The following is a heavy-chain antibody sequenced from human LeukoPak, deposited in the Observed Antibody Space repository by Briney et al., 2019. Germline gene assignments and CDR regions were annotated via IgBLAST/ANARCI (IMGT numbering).Heavy chain of an antibody. V-gene: IGHV4-39*01. CDR2: IYYSGST. CDR1: GGSISSSSYY. D-gene: IGHD4-23*01. J-gene: IGHJ3*02. Sequence: SETLSLTCTVSGGSISSSSYYWGWIRQPPGKGLEWIGSIYYSGSTYYNPSLKSRVTISVDTSKNQFSLKLSSVTAADTAVYYCARLSILPVGAFDIWGQGTMVTVSS. CDR3: ARLSILPVGAFDI.